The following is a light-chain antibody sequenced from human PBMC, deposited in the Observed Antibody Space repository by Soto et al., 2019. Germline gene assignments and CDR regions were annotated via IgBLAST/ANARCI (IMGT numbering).Light chain of an antibody. Sequence: QSVLTQPASVSGSPGQSITISCTGTSSDVGGYNYVSWYQQYPGKAPKLMIYEVSNRPSGVSNRFSGSKSGNTASLTISGLQAEDEADYYCSSYTGSSTLGFGSGTKVTVL. CDR2: EVS. CDR1: SSDVGGYNY. CDR3: SSYTGSSTLG. J-gene: IGLJ1*01. V-gene: IGLV2-14*01.